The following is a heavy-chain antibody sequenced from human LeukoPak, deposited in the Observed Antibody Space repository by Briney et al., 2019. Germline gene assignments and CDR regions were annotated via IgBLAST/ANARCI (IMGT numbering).Heavy chain of an antibody. V-gene: IGHV1-18*01. CDR2: ISAYNGNT. CDR1: GYTFTSYG. CDR3: ARGQIPVRYGSGSRAAYYYYGMDV. D-gene: IGHD3-10*01. Sequence: ASVKVSCKASGYTFTSYGISWVRQAPGQGLEWMGWISAYNGNTNYAQKLQGRVTMTTDTSTSTAYMELRSLRSDDTAVYYCARGQIPVRYGSGSRAAYYYYGMDVWGQGTTVTVSS. J-gene: IGHJ6*02.